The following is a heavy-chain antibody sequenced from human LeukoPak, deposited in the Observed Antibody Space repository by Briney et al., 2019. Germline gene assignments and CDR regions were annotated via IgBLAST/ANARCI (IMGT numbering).Heavy chain of an antibody. V-gene: IGHV4-34*01. Sequence: PGGSLRLSCAASGFTFSNYEMNWVRQAPGKGLEWIGEINHSGSTNYNPSLKSRVTISVDTSKNQFSLELSSVTAADTAVYYCARGRRVFGVVSLYYYYYYMDVWGKGTTVTVSS. J-gene: IGHJ6*03. CDR1: GFTFSNYE. D-gene: IGHD3-3*01. CDR3: ARGRRVFGVVSLYYYYYYMDV. CDR2: INHSGST.